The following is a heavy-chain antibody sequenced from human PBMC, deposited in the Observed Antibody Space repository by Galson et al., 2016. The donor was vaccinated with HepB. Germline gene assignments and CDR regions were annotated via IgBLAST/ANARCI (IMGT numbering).Heavy chain of an antibody. J-gene: IGHJ6*02. CDR2: IWYDGSNT. V-gene: IGHV3-33*01. D-gene: IGHD3-10*01. CDR1: GFTFSDYA. CDR3: ARTRRSSGWQYYYGLDV. Sequence: SLRLSCAASGFTFSDYAMHWVRQAPGRGLEWVAVIWYDGSNTYYADSVKGRFTISRDNSRNTQYLQMNSLRGEDTAIYHCARTRRSSGWQYYYGLDVWGQGTTVTVSS.